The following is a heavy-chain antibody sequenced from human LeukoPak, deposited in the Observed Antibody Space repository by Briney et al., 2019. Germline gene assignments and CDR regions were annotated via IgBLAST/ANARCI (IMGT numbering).Heavy chain of an antibody. J-gene: IGHJ4*02. V-gene: IGHV4-59*01. D-gene: IGHD4/OR15-4a*01. CDR2: IYYSGNT. CDR1: GGSISTYC. Sequence: SETLSLTCTVSGGSISTYCWSWIRQPPGKGLEWIGYIYYSGNTNYSPSLKSRVTISVDTSKNQFSLRLSSVTAADTAVYYCARMGAIAGASANPDYWGQGTLVTVSS. CDR3: ARMGAIAGASANPDY.